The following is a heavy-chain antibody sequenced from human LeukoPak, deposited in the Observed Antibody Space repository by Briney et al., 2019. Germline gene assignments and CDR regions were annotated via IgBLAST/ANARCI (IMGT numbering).Heavy chain of an antibody. CDR2: ISFDGVKT. Sequence: PGGSLRLSCAASGFTFSSYGMHWVRQAPGKGLEWVALISFDGVKTDCADSVKGRFTISRDSSQNTLYLQMNSLRAEDTAVYYCAKDRGSSSAAYGMDVWGQGTTVTVSS. V-gene: IGHV3-30*18. CDR3: AKDRGSSSAAYGMDV. J-gene: IGHJ6*02. CDR1: GFTFSSYG. D-gene: IGHD6-13*01.